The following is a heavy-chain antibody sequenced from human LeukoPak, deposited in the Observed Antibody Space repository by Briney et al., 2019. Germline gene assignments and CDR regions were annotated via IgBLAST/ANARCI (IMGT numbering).Heavy chain of an antibody. CDR1: GGSISSYY. CDR3: ARANYYDSSGYFYWYFDL. V-gene: IGHV4-59*12. D-gene: IGHD3-22*01. J-gene: IGHJ2*01. Sequence: SETLSLTCTVSGGSISSYYWSWIRQPPGKGLEWIGYIYHSGSTYYNPSLKSRVTISVDRSKNQFSLKLSSVTAADTAVYYCARANYYDSSGYFYWYFDLWGRGTLVTVSS. CDR2: IYHSGST.